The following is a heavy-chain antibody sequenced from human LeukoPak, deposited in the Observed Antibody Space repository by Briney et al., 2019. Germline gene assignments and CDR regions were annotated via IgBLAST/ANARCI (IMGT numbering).Heavy chain of an antibody. CDR3: ARSLLINDYGDYYFDY. Sequence: PGGSLRLSCAASGFTFSSYSMNWVRQAPGKGLEWVSSISSSSSYIYYADSVKGRFTISGDNAKNSLYLQMNSLRAEDTAVYYCARSLLINDYGDYYFDYWGQGTLVTVSS. CDR2: ISSSSSYI. J-gene: IGHJ4*02. V-gene: IGHV3-21*01. CDR1: GFTFSSYS. D-gene: IGHD4-17*01.